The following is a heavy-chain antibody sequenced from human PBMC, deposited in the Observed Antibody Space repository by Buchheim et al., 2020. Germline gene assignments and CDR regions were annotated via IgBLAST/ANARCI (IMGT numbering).Heavy chain of an antibody. CDR1: GGSISSSSYY. V-gene: IGHV4-39*07. CDR3: ARISGSYWY. Sequence: QLQLQESGPGLVKPSETLSLTCSVSGGSISSSSYYWGWIHQPPGMGLEWIGSISYSGSTPYNPSLKSRVTISMDASRNQFSLKLSSVTAADTGVYYCARISGSYWYWGQGTL. CDR2: ISYSGST. D-gene: IGHD1-26*01. J-gene: IGHJ4*02.